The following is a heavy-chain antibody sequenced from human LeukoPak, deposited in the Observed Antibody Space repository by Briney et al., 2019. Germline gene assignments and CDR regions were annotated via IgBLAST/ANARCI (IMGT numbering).Heavy chain of an antibody. D-gene: IGHD3-22*01. Sequence: PSETLSLTCAVYGGSLSGYYWSWIRQPPGKGLGWIGDINHSGSTNYDPSLKSRVTMSVDSSKNQFSLKLCSVTAADSAVDYCARFYDSSCYYLDYWGQGTLVTVSS. J-gene: IGHJ4*02. V-gene: IGHV4-34*01. CDR2: INHSGST. CDR1: GGSLSGYY. CDR3: ARFYDSSCYYLDY.